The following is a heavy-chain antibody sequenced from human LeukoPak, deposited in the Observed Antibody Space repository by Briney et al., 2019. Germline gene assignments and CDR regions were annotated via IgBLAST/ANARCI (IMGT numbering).Heavy chain of an antibody. CDR2: IYYSGST. J-gene: IGHJ4*02. Sequence: KASETLSLTCTVSGGSISSYYWSWIRQPPGKGLEWIGYIYYSGSTNYNPSLKSRVTISVDTSKNQFSLKLSSVTAAHTAVYYCARGDPSIYYDSSGYYIDYWGQGTLVTVSS. CDR3: ARGDPSIYYDSSGYYIDY. D-gene: IGHD3-22*01. CDR1: GGSISSYY. V-gene: IGHV4-59*01.